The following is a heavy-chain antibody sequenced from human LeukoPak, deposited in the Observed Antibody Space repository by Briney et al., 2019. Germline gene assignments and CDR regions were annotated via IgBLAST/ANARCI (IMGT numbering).Heavy chain of an antibody. V-gene: IGHV3-30*04. CDR2: ISYDGSNK. J-gene: IGHJ5*02. D-gene: IGHD6-6*01. CDR1: GFTFSSYA. CDR3: ARDRVHYSSSSGVDWFDP. Sequence: PGGSLRLSCAAAGFTFSSYAMHWVRQAPGKGLEWVTVISYDGSNKYYADSVKGRFTISRDNSKNTLSLQMNSLRAEDTAVYYCARDRVHYSSSSGVDWFDPWGQGTLVTVSS.